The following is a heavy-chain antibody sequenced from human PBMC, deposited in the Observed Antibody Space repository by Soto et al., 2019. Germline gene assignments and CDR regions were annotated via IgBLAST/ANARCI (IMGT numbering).Heavy chain of an antibody. J-gene: IGHJ5*02. CDR2: ISAYNGNT. D-gene: IGHD2-8*01. Sequence: QVQLVQSGAEVKKPGASVKVSCKASGYTFTSYGISWVRQAPGQGLEWMGWISAYNGNTNYAQKRQGRHSMTTDTPSDTPYMRRRSLRSDDTAVHYCARGWSWYAKAAGWFDPSGQRPLVTVSA. V-gene: IGHV1-18*01. CDR1: GYTFTSYG. CDR3: ARGWSWYAKAAGWFDP.